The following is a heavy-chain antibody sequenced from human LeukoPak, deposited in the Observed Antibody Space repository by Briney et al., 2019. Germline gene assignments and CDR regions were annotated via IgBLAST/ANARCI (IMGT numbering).Heavy chain of an antibody. D-gene: IGHD1-26*01. CDR3: ARLYSGSYFDY. CDR1: GASISSLNL. V-gene: IGHV4-4*02. CDR2: MYLSGTA. Sequence: SETLSLTCAVSGASISSLNLWSWVRQPPGKGLEWIGEMYLSGTATYNPSLRGRVTISIDKSENKFSLKLTSVTAADTAVYYCARLYSGSYFDYWGQGTLVTVSS. J-gene: IGHJ4*02.